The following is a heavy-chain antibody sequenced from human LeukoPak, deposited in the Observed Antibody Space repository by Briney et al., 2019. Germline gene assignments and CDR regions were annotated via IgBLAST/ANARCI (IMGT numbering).Heavy chain of an antibody. Sequence: SGTLSLTCGVSGGSITTTNWWSWVRQPPGQGLEWIGEIHLSGRTNYNPSLNSRVTLALDTSKNHLSLSLTSVTAADTAVYYCARPRPGYAAAGPFDYWGQGTLLTVSS. D-gene: IGHD6-13*01. CDR2: IHLSGRT. V-gene: IGHV4-4*02. CDR1: GGSITTTNW. CDR3: ARPRPGYAAAGPFDY. J-gene: IGHJ4*02.